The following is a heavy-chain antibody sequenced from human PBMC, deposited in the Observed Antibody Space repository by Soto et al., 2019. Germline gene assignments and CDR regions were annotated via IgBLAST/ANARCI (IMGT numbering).Heavy chain of an antibody. Sequence: EVQLVESGGGLVQPGGSLRLSCAASGFTVSSNYMSWVRQAPGKGLEWVSVIYSGGSTYYADSVKGRFTISRDNSKNTLYLQMDSRRAEDTAVYYCARDMVRGLSPGDFQHWGQGTLVTVSS. CDR2: IYSGGST. CDR3: ARDMVRGLSPGDFQH. D-gene: IGHD3-10*01. CDR1: GFTVSSNY. V-gene: IGHV3-66*01. J-gene: IGHJ1*01.